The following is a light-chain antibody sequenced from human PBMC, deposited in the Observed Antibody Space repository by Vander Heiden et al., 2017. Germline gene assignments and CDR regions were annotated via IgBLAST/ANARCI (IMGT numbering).Light chain of an antibody. Sequence: DIQLTQSPSTLSASVGDRVTITCRASQSISSWLAWYQQQPGKAPKLLIYKASSLESVVPSRFSGSGSGAEFTLTISSLQPDDFATYYCQQYNSYSWTFGQGTKVEIK. CDR1: QSISSW. J-gene: IGKJ1*01. V-gene: IGKV1-5*03. CDR2: KAS. CDR3: QQYNSYSWT.